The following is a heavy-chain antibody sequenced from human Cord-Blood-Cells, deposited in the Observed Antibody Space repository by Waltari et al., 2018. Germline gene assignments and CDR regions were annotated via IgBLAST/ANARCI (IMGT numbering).Heavy chain of an antibody. V-gene: IGHV1-18*01. CDR3: ARAGVVIIPYYYYYMDV. CDR1: GYTFTSYG. Sequence: QVQLVQSGAEVKKPGASVKVSCKASGYTFTSYGISWVRQAPGQGLEWMGWISAYNGNTNYAQKLQGRVTMTTDTSTSTAYMGRRSLRSDDTAVYYCARAGVVIIPYYYYYMDVWGKGTTVTVSS. D-gene: IGHD3-3*01. CDR2: ISAYNGNT. J-gene: IGHJ6*03.